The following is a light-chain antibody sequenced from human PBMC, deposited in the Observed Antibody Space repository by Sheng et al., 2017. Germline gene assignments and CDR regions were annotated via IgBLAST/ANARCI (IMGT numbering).Light chain of an antibody. Sequence: QSALTQPPSASGSPGQSVTISCTGTSSDVGGYNYVSWYQQHPGKAPKLMISEVDKRPSGVPDRFSGSKSGNTASLTVSGLQAEDEADYYCSSYAGNNNLVFGGGTKLTVL. V-gene: IGLV2-8*01. CDR3: SSYAGNNNLV. CDR2: EVD. J-gene: IGLJ2*01. CDR1: SSDVGGYNY.